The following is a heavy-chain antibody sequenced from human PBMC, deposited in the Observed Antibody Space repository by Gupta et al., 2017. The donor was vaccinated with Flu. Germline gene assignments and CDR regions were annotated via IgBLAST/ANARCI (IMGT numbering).Heavy chain of an antibody. CDR1: GFTFSDYY. CDR2: ISSSSSYT. V-gene: IGHV3-11*03. CDR3: ARTYSSSWSIDY. J-gene: IGHJ4*02. D-gene: IGHD6-13*01. Sequence: AASGFTFSDYYMSWIRQAPGKGLEWVSYISSSSSYTNYAESVKGRFTISRDNAKNSLYLQMNSLRAEDTAVYYCARTYSSSWSIDYWGQGTLVTVSS.